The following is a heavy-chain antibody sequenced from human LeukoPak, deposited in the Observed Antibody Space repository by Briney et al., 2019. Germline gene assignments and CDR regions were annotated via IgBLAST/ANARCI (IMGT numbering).Heavy chain of an antibody. J-gene: IGHJ5*02. CDR2: ISGGGERT. Sequence: GGSLRLSCAASGLVFSNTDRKWEGQGQGRGREGGTEISGGGERTFYADSVKGRFSISRDNSKNMLYLQMNSLRADDTAIYYCGKDGGQYSSGPEFDPRGQGALVTVSS. D-gene: IGHD6-19*01. CDR3: GKDGGQYSSGPEFDP. V-gene: IGHV3-23*01. CDR1: GLVFSNTD.